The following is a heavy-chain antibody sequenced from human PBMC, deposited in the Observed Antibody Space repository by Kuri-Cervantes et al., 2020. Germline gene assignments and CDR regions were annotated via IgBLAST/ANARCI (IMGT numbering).Heavy chain of an antibody. CDR3: ARGRYCSGGSCYSRRNYYYYGMDV. D-gene: IGHD2-15*01. V-gene: IGHV4-59*12. J-gene: IGHJ6*02. CDR2: IYYSGST. CDR1: GGSISSYY. Sequence: ESLKISCTVSGGSISSYYWSWIRQPPGKGLEWIGYIYYSGSTNYNPSLKSRVTISVDTSKNQFSLKLSSVTAADTAVYYCARGRYCSGGSCYSRRNYYYYGMDVWGQGTTVTVSS.